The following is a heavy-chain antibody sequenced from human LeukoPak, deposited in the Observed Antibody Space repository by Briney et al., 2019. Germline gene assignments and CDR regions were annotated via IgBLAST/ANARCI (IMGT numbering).Heavy chain of an antibody. V-gene: IGHV3-48*03. J-gene: IGHJ1*01. Sequence: PGGSLRLSCAASGCTFSSYEMNWVRQDPGKGLEWVSYISSSGSTIFYADSVRGRFTISRDNSKNTLYLQMNSLRAEDTAVYYCAKALGSSSRFQYFQHWGQGTLVTVSS. CDR1: GCTFSSYE. CDR3: AKALGSSSRFQYFQH. D-gene: IGHD6-13*01. CDR2: ISSSGSTI.